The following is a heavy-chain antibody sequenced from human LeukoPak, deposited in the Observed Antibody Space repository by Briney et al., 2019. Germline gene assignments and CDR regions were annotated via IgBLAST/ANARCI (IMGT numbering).Heavy chain of an antibody. V-gene: IGHV3-21*01. CDR3: AIDRYSSGWYTFDY. CDR1: GFTFSNFG. D-gene: IGHD6-19*01. J-gene: IGHJ4*02. Sequence: GGSLRLSCAASGFTFSNFGINWVRQAPGKGLEWVSSISSSSSYISYADSVKGRFTISRDNAKNSLDLQMNSLRAEDTAVYYCAIDRYSSGWYTFDYWGQGTLVTVSS. CDR2: ISSSSSYI.